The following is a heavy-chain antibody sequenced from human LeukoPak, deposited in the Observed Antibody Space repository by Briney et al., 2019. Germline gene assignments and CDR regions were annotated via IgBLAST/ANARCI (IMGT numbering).Heavy chain of an antibody. CDR2: INAGNGNT. D-gene: IGHD1-26*01. J-gene: IGHJ6*03. Sequence: EASVKVSCKASGYTFTSYAMHWVRQAPGQRLEWMGWINAGNGNTKYSQEFQGRVTITRDTSASTAYMELSSLRSEDMAVYYCARGSDSGSYQEDYYYYMDVWGKGTTVTVSS. V-gene: IGHV1-3*03. CDR1: GYTFTSYA. CDR3: ARGSDSGSYQEDYYYYMDV.